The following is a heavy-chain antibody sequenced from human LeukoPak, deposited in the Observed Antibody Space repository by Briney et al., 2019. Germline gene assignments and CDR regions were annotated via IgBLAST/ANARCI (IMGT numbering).Heavy chain of an antibody. J-gene: IGHJ5*02. CDR3: AARIAVAGIWFDP. CDR1: GGSISSYY. V-gene: IGHV4-59*01. Sequence: SETLSLTCTVSGGSISSYYWSWIRQPPGKGLEWIGYIYYSGSTNYNPSLKSRVTISVDTSKNQFSLKLSSVTAADTAVYYCAARIAVAGIWFDPWGQGTLVTVSS. CDR2: IYYSGST. D-gene: IGHD6-13*01.